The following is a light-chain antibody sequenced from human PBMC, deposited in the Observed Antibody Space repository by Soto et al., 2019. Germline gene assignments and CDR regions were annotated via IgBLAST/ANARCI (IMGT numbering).Light chain of an antibody. CDR2: GAS. CDR1: QSVSSSY. CDR3: QQRSNWWT. V-gene: IGKV3D-20*02. Sequence: EIVLTQSPAILSLSPGERATLSCRASQSVSSSYLAWYQQKPGQAPRLLIYGASSRATGIPARLSGSGSGTDFTLTISSIEPEDFAVYYCQQRSNWWTFGQGTKVDIK. J-gene: IGKJ1*01.